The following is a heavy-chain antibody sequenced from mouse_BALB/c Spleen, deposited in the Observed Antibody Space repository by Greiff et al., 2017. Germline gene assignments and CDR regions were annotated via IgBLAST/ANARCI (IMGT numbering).Heavy chain of an antibody. J-gene: IGHJ4*01. CDR1: GYTFSSYW. D-gene: IGHD3-2*01. Sequence: QVQLQQSGAELMKPGASVKISCKATGYTFSSYWIEWVKQRPGHGLEWIGEILPGSGSTNYNEKFKGKATFTADTSSNTAYMQLSSLTSEDSAVYYCASLRQLGPISHYYAMDYWGQGTSVTVSS. V-gene: IGHV1-9*01. CDR2: ILPGSGST. CDR3: ASLRQLGPISHYYAMDY.